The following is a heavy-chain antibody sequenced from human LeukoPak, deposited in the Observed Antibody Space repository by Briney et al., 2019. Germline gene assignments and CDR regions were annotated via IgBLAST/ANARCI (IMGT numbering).Heavy chain of an antibody. V-gene: IGHV1-24*01. CDR1: GKPFPDLS. CDR3: ATRYDFWSGYNLYYFDY. CDR2: FVPEDGET. Sequence: ASVKVSGKVSGKPFPDLSMTWFRQAPGKGLGWLGGFVPEDGETIYAQKFQGRVTMTEDTSTDTAYMELSSLRSEDTAVYYCATRYDFWSGYNLYYFDYWGQGTLVTVSS. D-gene: IGHD3-3*01. J-gene: IGHJ4*02.